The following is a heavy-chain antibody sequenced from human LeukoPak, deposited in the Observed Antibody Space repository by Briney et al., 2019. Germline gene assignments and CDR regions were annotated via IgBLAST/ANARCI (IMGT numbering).Heavy chain of an antibody. Sequence: GRSLRLSCAASGFTFSSYAMHWVRQAPGKGLEWVAVISYDGSNKYYADSVKGRFTISRDNSKNTLYLQMNSLRAEDTAVYYFARDTSGGYSFDYWGQGTLVTVSS. CDR3: ARDTSGGYSFDY. CDR1: GFTFSSYA. CDR2: ISYDGSNK. V-gene: IGHV3-30-3*01. J-gene: IGHJ4*02. D-gene: IGHD6-13*01.